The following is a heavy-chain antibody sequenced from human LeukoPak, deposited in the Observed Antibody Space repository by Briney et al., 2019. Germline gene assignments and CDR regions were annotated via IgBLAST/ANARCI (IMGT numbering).Heavy chain of an antibody. D-gene: IGHD3-10*01. CDR3: ARYDGGSGPFDY. Sequence: GGSLRLSCAASGFTFSSYAMSWVRQAPGKGLEWVSAISGSGGSTYYADSVKGRFTVSRDNSKNTLYLQMNSLRAEDTAVYYCARYDGGSGPFDYWGQGTLVTVPS. J-gene: IGHJ4*02. CDR2: ISGSGGST. V-gene: IGHV3-23*01. CDR1: GFTFSSYA.